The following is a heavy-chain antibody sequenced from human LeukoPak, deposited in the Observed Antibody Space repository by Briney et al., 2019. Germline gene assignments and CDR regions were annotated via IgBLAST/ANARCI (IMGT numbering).Heavy chain of an antibody. CDR3: AREHSSSWYPD. V-gene: IGHV3-30*04. Sequence: PGRSLRLSCAASGFTFSSYSMHWVRQAPGKGLEWVTIISYDGSNKYYADSVKGRFTISRDNSKNTLYLRMNSLRAEDTAVYYCAREHSSSWYPDWGQGTLVTVSS. CDR1: GFTFSSYS. J-gene: IGHJ4*02. D-gene: IGHD6-13*01. CDR2: ISYDGSNK.